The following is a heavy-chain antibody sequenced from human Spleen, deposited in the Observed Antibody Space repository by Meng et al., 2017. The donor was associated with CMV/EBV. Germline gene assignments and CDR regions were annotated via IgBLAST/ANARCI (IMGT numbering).Heavy chain of an antibody. V-gene: IGHV3-7*04. CDR1: GFTFSSHW. D-gene: IGHD6-13*01. CDR2: INQDGSXK. CDR3: ARVAAAGRGMDV. J-gene: IGHJ6*02. Sequence: GESLKISCAASGFTFSSHWMTWVRQAPGKGLXXVANINQDGSXKNYVDSVKGRFXISRDNAKNSLFLQMNSLXTEDTAVYYCARVAAAGRGMDVWGQGTTVTVSS.